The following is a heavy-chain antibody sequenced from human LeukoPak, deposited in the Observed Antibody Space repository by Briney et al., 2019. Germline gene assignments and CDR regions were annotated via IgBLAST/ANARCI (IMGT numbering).Heavy chain of an antibody. D-gene: IGHD2-8*01. CDR2: IYYSGST. Sequence: PSETLSLTCTVSGGSIIRSSYYWGWIRQPPGKGLEWIGSIYYSGSTSYNPSLASRLTMSLDTSKNQFSLELNSVTAADTAMYYCASEMLPQGAFDIWGQGTMVTVSS. CDR1: GGSIIRSSYY. J-gene: IGHJ3*02. V-gene: IGHV4-39*07. CDR3: ASEMLPQGAFDI.